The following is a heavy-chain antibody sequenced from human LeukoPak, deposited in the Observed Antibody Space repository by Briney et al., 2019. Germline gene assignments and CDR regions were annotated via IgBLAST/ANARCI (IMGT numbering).Heavy chain of an antibody. D-gene: IGHD2-15*01. J-gene: IGHJ6*02. CDR3: ARDHVVVVAATLYYYYGMDV. V-gene: IGHV3-53*04. CDR1: GFTVNSNY. Sequence: GGSLRRSCAASGFTVNSNYMSWVRQAPGKGLEWVSVIYSGGSTYYADSVKGRFTISRHNSKNTLYLQMNSLRAEDTAVYYCARDHVVVVAATLYYYYGMDVWGQGTTVTVSS. CDR2: IYSGGST.